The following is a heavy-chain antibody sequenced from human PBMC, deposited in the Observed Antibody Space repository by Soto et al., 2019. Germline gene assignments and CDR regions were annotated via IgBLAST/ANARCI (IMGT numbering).Heavy chain of an antibody. J-gene: IGHJ4*02. CDR1: GFTLSDHY. V-gene: IGHV3-72*01. CDR3: VRTSHYGSGSWNFDF. Sequence: EVQLVEPGGGLVQPGGSLRLSCAAPGFTLSDHYMDWVRQAPGRGLEWVGRTRNKANGYSTEYAAAVKGRFIVSSDDSLNSLYLQMNSLKTEDTAVYYCVRTSHYGSGSWNFDFWGQGTLVTVSS. D-gene: IGHD3-10*01. CDR2: TRNKANGYST.